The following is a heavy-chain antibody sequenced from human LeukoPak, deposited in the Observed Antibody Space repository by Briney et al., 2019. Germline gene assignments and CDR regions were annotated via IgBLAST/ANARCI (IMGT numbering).Heavy chain of an antibody. CDR3: ARQRRGVLAYYYYMDV. Sequence: KPSETLSLTCAVYGGSFSGYYWSWIRQPPGKGLEWIGEINHSGSTNYNPSLKSRVTISVDTSKNQFSLELSSVTAADTAVYYCARQRRGVLAYYYYMDVWGKGTTVTISS. V-gene: IGHV4-34*01. CDR2: INHSGST. J-gene: IGHJ6*03. D-gene: IGHD3-10*01. CDR1: GGSFSGYY.